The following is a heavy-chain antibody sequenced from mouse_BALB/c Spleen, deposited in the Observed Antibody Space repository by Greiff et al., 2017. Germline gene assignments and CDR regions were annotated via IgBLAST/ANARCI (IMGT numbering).Heavy chain of an antibody. CDR3: ARRNYDYDRDY. CDR2: IYPGDGDT. V-gene: IGHV1-80*01. Sequence: VQLQQSGAELVRPGSSVKISCKASGYAFSSYWMNWVKQRPGQGLEWIGQIYPGDGDTNYNGKFKGKATLTADKSSSTAYMQLSSLTSEDSAVYFCARRNYDYDRDYWGQGTTLTVSS. CDR1: GYAFSSYW. J-gene: IGHJ2*01. D-gene: IGHD2-4*01.